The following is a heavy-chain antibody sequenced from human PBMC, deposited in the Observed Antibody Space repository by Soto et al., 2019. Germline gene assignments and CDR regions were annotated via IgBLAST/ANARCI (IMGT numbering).Heavy chain of an antibody. V-gene: IGHV1-24*01. CDR1: GYTLTELS. CDR2: FDPEDGET. J-gene: IGHJ4*02. CDR3: ASTGLPCSGGSCYYGY. Sequence: ASVKVSCKVSGYTLTELSMHWVRQAPGKGLEWMGGFDPEDGETIYAQKFQGRVTMTRDTSTSTVYMELSSLRSEDTAVYYCASTGLPCSGGSCYYGYWGQGTLVTVSS. D-gene: IGHD2-15*01.